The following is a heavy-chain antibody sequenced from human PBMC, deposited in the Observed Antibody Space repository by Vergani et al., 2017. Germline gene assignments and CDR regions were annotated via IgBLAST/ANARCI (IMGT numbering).Heavy chain of an antibody. CDR3: AKASRWLQFNYYYYMDV. Sequence: VQLEESGGGVVQPGRSLRLSCAASGFTFSSYAMSWVRQAPGKGLEWVSAISGSGGSTYYADSVKGRFTISRDNSKNTLYLQMNSLRAEDTAVYYCAKASRWLQFNYYYYMDVWGKGTTVTVSS. D-gene: IGHD5-24*01. CDR2: ISGSGGST. CDR1: GFTFSSYA. J-gene: IGHJ6*03. V-gene: IGHV3-23*04.